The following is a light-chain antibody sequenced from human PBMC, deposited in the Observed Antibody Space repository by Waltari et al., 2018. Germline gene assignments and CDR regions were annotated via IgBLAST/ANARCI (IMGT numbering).Light chain of an antibody. CDR2: WAS. V-gene: IGKV4-1*01. Sequence: DIVVTQSPHSLAVSMGERATINCNPGQRVFNNANNKNPLAWYQQNPGQPPKLLIYWASTRESGVPERFSGSGSGTDFTLTISSLQAEDVAVYYCQRYFNIVLFGQGTRVEIK. CDR3: QRYFNIVL. J-gene: IGKJ5*01. CDR1: QRVFNNANNKNP.